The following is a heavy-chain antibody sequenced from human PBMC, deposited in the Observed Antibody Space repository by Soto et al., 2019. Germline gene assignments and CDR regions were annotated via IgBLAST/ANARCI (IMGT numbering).Heavy chain of an antibody. Sequence: PSETLSLTCTVSGGSISSSSYYWGWIRQPPGKGLEWIGSIYYSGSTYYNPSLKSRVTISVDTSKNQFSLKLSSVTAADTAVYYCARHPLRGITLGGVIVHPFDYWGQGTLVTVSS. CDR3: ARHPLRGITLGGVIVHPFDY. CDR2: IYYSGST. V-gene: IGHV4-39*01. CDR1: GGSISSSSYY. D-gene: IGHD3-16*02. J-gene: IGHJ4*02.